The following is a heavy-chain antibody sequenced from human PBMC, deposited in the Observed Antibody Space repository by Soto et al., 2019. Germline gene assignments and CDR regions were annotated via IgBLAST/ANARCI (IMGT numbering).Heavy chain of an antibody. V-gene: IGHV3-23*01. CDR2: ISGSGGST. Sequence: GGSLRLSCAASGFTFSSYAMSWVRQAPGKGLEWVSAISGSGGSTYYADSVKGRFTISRDNSKNTLYLQMNSLRAEDTAVYDCAKDRSPPWSIVVVPAAMGGGDYYYYMDGWGKGTTVTVS. D-gene: IGHD2-2*01. CDR1: GFTFSSYA. CDR3: AKDRSPPWSIVVVPAAMGGGDYYYYMDG. J-gene: IGHJ6*03.